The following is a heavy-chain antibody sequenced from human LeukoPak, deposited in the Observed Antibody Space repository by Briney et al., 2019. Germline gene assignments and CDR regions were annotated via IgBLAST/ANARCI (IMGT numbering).Heavy chain of an antibody. Sequence: GASVKVSCKASGYTFTGYYMHWVRQAPGQGLEWMGWINPKTGGTSYAQKFQGRVTMTRDTSISTVNMELSRLRSDDTAVYYCARVSGLRSGLTDAFDIWGQGTMVTVSS. D-gene: IGHD3-3*01. V-gene: IGHV1-2*02. J-gene: IGHJ3*02. CDR1: GYTFTGYY. CDR3: ARVSGLRSGLTDAFDI. CDR2: INPKTGGT.